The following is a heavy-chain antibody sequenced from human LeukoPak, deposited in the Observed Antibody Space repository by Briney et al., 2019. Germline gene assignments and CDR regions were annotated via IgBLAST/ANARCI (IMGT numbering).Heavy chain of an antibody. CDR1: GYTFTSYG. V-gene: IGHV1-18*01. D-gene: IGHD2-2*01. Sequence: ASVKLSCTASGYTFTSYGISWVRHAPGQGLEWMGWSSAYNGNTNYAQKLQGRVTMTTDTSTSTAYMELRILRSDDPGVYYCARAVVPAAIGWGNWFDSWGQGTLVTVSS. CDR2: SSAYNGNT. J-gene: IGHJ5*01. CDR3: ARAVVPAAIGWGNWFDS.